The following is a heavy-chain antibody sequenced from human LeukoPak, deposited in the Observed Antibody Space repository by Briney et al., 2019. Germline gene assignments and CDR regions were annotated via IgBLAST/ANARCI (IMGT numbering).Heavy chain of an antibody. CDR3: ARVFFSDV. J-gene: IGHJ3*01. D-gene: IGHD2/OR15-2a*01. CDR2: ISSSSSTK. Sequence: PGGSLKLSCAASGFTFSSYSMNWVRQPAGKGLEWVSCISSSSSTKYYASSVKGRFTISRDNCKNSLCLQMNSLRADDRAVYYCARVFFSDVWGQGTMVTVCS. CDR1: GFTFSSYS. V-gene: IGHV3-48*04.